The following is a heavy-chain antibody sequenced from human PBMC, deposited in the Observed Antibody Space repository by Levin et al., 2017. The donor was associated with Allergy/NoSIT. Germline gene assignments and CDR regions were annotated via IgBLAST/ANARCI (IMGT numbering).Heavy chain of an antibody. V-gene: IGHV1-8*01. Sequence: ASVKVSCKASGYTFTSYDINWVRQATGQGLEWMGWMNPNSGNTGYAQKFQGRVTMTRNTSISTAYMELSSLRSEDTAVYYCARVVNDFWSGYWAPPDYWGQGTLVTVSS. J-gene: IGHJ4*02. D-gene: IGHD3-3*01. CDR1: GYTFTSYD. CDR3: ARVVNDFWSGYWAPPDY. CDR2: MNPNSGNT.